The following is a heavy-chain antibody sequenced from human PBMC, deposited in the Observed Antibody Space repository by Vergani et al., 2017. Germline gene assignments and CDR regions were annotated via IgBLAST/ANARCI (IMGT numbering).Heavy chain of an antibody. CDR3: GRVEVAGTGGFDY. CDR2: INHSGST. Sequence: QVQLQQWGAGLLKPSETLSLTCAVYGGSFSGYYWSWIRQPPGKGLEWIGEINHSGSTNYNPSLKSRVTISVDTYKNQFSLKLSSVTAADKAVYYCGRVEVAGTGGFDYWGQGTLVTVSS. CDR1: GGSFSGYY. V-gene: IGHV4-34*01. D-gene: IGHD6-19*01. J-gene: IGHJ4*02.